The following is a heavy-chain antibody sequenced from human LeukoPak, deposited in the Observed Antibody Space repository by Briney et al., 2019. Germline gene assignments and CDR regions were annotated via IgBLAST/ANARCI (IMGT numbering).Heavy chain of an antibody. CDR1: GDSFSSNSAA. D-gene: IGHD6-19*01. V-gene: IGHV6-1*01. CDR3: ARGIAVAGTEWFDP. J-gene: IGHJ5*02. Sequence: SQTLSLTCAVSGDSFSSNSAAWNWIRQCPSRGLEWLGRTYYRAKWYNDYAVSVKSRITINPDTSKNQLSLQLNSVTPEDTAVYYCARGIAVAGTEWFDPWGQGTLVTVSS. CDR2: TYYRAKWYN.